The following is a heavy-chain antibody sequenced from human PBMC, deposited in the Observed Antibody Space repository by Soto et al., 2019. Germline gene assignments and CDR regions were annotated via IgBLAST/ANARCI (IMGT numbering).Heavy chain of an antibody. J-gene: IGHJ3*02. D-gene: IGHD4-17*01. CDR2: ISGSGGST. CDR1: GFTFSSYA. CDR3: AKDRTVTRGSFDI. Sequence: GVLRLSCAASGFTFSSYAMSWVRQAPGKGLEWVSAISGSGGSTYYADSVKGRFTISRDNSKNTLYLQMNSLRAEDTAVYYCAKDRTVTRGSFDIWGQGTMVTVSS. V-gene: IGHV3-23*01.